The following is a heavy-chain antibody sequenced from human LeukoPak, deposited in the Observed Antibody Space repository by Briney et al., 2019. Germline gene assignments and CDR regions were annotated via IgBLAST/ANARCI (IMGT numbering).Heavy chain of an antibody. CDR1: GYTFTSYA. CDR2: INAGNGNT. J-gene: IGHJ4*02. V-gene: IGHV1-3*01. D-gene: IGHD5-12*01. CDR3: ASHHGGYSGYELLDY. Sequence: ASVKVSRKASGYTFTSYAMHWVRQAPGQRLEWMGWINAGNGNTKYSQKFQGRVTITRDTSASTAYMELSSLRSEDTAVYYCASHHGGYSGYELLDYWGQGTLVTVSS.